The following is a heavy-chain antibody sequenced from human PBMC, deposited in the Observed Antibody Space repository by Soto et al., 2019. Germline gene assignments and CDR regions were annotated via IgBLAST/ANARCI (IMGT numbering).Heavy chain of an antibody. J-gene: IGHJ4*02. D-gene: IGHD3-10*01. CDR2: IYYSGST. Sequence: SETLSLTCTVSGGSISSSSYYWGWIRQPPGKGLEWIGSIYYSGSTYYNPSLKSRVTISVDTSKNQFSLKLSSVTAADTAVYYCARITMVRGVIITRGLYYFDYWGQGTQVTVSS. CDR3: ARITMVRGVIITRGLYYFDY. CDR1: GGSISSSSYY. V-gene: IGHV4-39*01.